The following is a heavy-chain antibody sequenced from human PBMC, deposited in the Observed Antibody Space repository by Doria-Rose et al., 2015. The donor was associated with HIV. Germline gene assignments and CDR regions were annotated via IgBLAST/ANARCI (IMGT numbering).Heavy chain of an antibody. J-gene: IGHJ4*02. CDR3: ARIKSSRWYHKYYFDF. V-gene: IGHV2-26*01. D-gene: IGHD6-13*01. CDR1: GVSLSSPGMG. CDR2: LFSDDER. Sequence: QVQLVQSGPVLVKPAETLTLTCTVSGVSLSSPGMGVSWIRQPPGKALEWLANLFSDDERSYKTSLKSRLTISRGTSKSQLVLTMTDMDPVDTATYYCARIKSSRWYHKYYFDFWGQGTLVIVSA.